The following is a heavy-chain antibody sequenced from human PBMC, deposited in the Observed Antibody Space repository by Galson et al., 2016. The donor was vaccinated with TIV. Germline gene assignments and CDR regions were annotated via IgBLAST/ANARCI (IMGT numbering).Heavy chain of an antibody. J-gene: IGHJ4*02. V-gene: IGHV1-18*04. D-gene: IGHD4-17*01. Sequence: SVKVSCKASGYTCSSYSINWVRQAPGQGLEWMGWISGYSGNTNYAQKFQGRVTMTTDTSTGTAYMELRSLRSDDTAVYYCARGATVTPYSFFDYWGQGTLVTVFS. CDR1: GYTCSSYS. CDR2: ISGYSGNT. CDR3: ARGATVTPYSFFDY.